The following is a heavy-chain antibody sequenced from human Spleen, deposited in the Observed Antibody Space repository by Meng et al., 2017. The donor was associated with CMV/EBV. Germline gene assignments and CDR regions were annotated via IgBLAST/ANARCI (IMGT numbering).Heavy chain of an antibody. V-gene: IGHV4-34*01. J-gene: IGHJ4*02. Sequence: HLRQGVEGLFTPSETLSLTCAVYGGSFSGYYWSWIRQPPGKGLEWIGEINHSGSTNYNPSLKSRVTISVDTSKNQFSLKLSSVTAADTAVYYCASIAAAGTAIVYWGQGTLVTVSS. CDR3: ASIAAAGTAIVY. CDR2: INHSGST. CDR1: GGSFSGYY. D-gene: IGHD6-13*01.